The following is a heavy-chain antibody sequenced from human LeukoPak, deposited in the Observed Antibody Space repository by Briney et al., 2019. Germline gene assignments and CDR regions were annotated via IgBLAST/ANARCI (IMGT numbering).Heavy chain of an antibody. CDR1: GFTVSNY. V-gene: IGHV4-34*01. J-gene: IGHJ6*03. CDR2: INHSGST. CDR3: ARRGGVTAMVTYYYYYYMDV. D-gene: IGHD5-18*01. Sequence: GSLRLSCAASGFTVSNYMNWVRQAPGKGLGWIGEINHSGSTNYNPSLKSRVTISVDTSKNQFSLKLSSVTAADTAVYYCARRGGVTAMVTYYYYYYMDVWGKGTTVTISS.